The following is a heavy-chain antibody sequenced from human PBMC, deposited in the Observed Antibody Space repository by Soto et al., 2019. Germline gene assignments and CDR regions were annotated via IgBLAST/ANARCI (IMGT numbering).Heavy chain of an antibody. CDR2: INPNSCGT. CDR3: ARGIAVAGYYYYYYGMDV. V-gene: IGHV1-2*02. J-gene: IGHJ6*02. D-gene: IGHD6-19*01. Sequence: ASVKVSCKASGYTFNGYYMHWVRQAPGQGLEWMGWINPNSCGTNYAQKLQGRVTMTRDTSISTAYMELSRLRSDDTAVYYCARGIAVAGYYYYYYGMDVWGQGTTVTVSS. CDR1: GYTFNGYY.